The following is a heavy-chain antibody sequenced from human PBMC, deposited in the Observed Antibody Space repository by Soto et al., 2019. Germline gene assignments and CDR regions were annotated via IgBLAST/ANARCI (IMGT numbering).Heavy chain of an antibody. CDR2: MNSDGSTT. CDR3: ARDFCPVPTCYDL. J-gene: IGHJ4*02. CDR1: GFTFANHW. D-gene: IGHD2-2*01. V-gene: IGHV3-74*01. Sequence: GVSLRLSCAVSGFTFANHWMHWVRQAPGKGLEWVSRMNSDGSTTDYADPVKGRFTISRDQSKNTLYLQMNSLRAEDTAVYYCARDFCPVPTCYDLWGQGVLVTVSS.